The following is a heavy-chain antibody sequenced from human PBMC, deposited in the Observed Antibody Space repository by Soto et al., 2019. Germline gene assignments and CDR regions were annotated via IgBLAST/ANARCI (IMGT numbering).Heavy chain of an antibody. J-gene: IGHJ3*02. V-gene: IGHV4-31*03. CDR1: GGSISSGGYY. CDR2: IYYSGST. CDR3: ARRITIFGVVSPGAFDI. Sequence: QVQLQESGPGLVKPSQTLSLTCTVSGGSISSGGYYWSWIRQHPGKGLEWIGYIYYSGSTYYNPSLKSRVTISVDTSKNQFSLKLSSVTAADTAVYYCARRITIFGVVSPGAFDIWGQGTMVTVSS. D-gene: IGHD3-3*01.